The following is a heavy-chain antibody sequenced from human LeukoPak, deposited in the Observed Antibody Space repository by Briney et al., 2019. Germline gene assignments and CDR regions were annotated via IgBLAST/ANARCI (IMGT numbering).Heavy chain of an antibody. V-gene: IGHV4-34*01. CDR2: INHSGST. J-gene: IGHJ4*02. CDR1: GGSISSYY. Sequence: SETLSLTCTVSGGSISSYYWSWIRQPPGKGLEWIGEINHSGSTNYNPSLKSRVTISVDTSKNQFSLKLSSVTAADTAVYYCARGTSGWYWDYWGQGTLVTVSS. CDR3: ARGTSGWYWDY. D-gene: IGHD6-19*01.